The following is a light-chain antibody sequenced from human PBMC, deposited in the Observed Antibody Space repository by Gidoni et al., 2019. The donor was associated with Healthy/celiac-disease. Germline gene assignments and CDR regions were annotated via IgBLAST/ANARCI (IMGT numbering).Light chain of an antibody. CDR2: GAP. J-gene: IGKJ3*01. CDR3: QQYNNWSPVT. V-gene: IGKV3-15*01. CDR1: QSVSSN. Sequence: EIVMTQSPATLSVSPGARATLSCRASQSVSSNLAWYQQTPGQAPSLLIYGAPTRATGSPARFSGIGSGTEFTLTISSLQSEDFAVYYCQQYNNWSPVTFGPGTKVDIK.